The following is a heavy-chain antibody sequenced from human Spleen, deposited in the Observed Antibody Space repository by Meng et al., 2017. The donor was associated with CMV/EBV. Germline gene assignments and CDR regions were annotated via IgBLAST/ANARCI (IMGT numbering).Heavy chain of an antibody. J-gene: IGHJ1*01. Sequence: GGSLRLSCAASGFTFSSYEMNWVRQAPGKGLEWVSYIRSSGSTIYYADSVKGRFTISRDNAKNSLYLQMNSLRGEDTAVYYCARSWQLLYVYFQHWGQGTLVTVSS. CDR3: ARSWQLLYVYFQH. D-gene: IGHD2-2*02. CDR2: IRSSGSTI. V-gene: IGHV3-48*03. CDR1: GFTFSSYE.